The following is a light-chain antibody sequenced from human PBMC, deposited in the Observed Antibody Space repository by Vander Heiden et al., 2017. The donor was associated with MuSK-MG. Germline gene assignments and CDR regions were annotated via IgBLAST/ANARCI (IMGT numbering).Light chain of an antibody. CDR2: QDS. J-gene: IGLJ2*01. Sequence: SYELTQPPPVSVSPGQTASITCSGDKLGDKYACWYQQKPGQSPVLVIYQDSKRPSGIPERFSGSNSGNTATLTISGTQAMDEADYYCQAWDSSTRVFGGGTKL. V-gene: IGLV3-1*01. CDR1: KLGDKY. CDR3: QAWDSSTRV.